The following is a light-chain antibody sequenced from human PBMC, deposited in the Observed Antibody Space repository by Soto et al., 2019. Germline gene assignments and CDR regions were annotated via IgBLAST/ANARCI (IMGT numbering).Light chain of an antibody. J-gene: IGKJ1*01. Sequence: DIHMAQSPSSLTASVGDRVTITCRAGQDIRDDLGWYQQKPGKPPKRLIYAASSLQSGVPSRFSGSGSGTQFTLTISSLQPEDFATHYCLQHHSYPPTFGQGTKVEIK. CDR2: AAS. CDR1: QDIRDD. CDR3: LQHHSYPPT. V-gene: IGKV1-17*01.